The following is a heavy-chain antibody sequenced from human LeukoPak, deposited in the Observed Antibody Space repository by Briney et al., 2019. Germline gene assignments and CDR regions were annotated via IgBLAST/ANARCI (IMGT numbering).Heavy chain of an antibody. CDR2: IHYSGST. CDR1: GGSIGSYY. CDR3: ARDGVAGGFDY. D-gene: IGHD6-19*01. V-gene: IGHV4-59*01. J-gene: IGHJ4*02. Sequence: PSETLSLTCTVSGGSIGSYYWNWIRQPPGKELEWFGYIHYSGSTNHNASLKSRVTISVDTSKNQFSLKLSSVTAADTAVYYCARDGVAGGFDYWGQGTLVTVSS.